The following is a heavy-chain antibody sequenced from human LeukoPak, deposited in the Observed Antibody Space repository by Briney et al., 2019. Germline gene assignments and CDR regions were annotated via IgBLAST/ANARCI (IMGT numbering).Heavy chain of an antibody. Sequence: GGSLRLSCAASGFTFSGYAMTWVRQAPGKGLEWVSAISGNSAGTYNADSVKGRFTISRDNAKNSLYLQMNSLRAEDTAVYYCATDSPSRIDYWGQGTLVTVSS. CDR3: ATDSPSRIDY. CDR2: ISGNSAGT. J-gene: IGHJ4*02. CDR1: GFTFSGYA. D-gene: IGHD2-15*01. V-gene: IGHV3-23*01.